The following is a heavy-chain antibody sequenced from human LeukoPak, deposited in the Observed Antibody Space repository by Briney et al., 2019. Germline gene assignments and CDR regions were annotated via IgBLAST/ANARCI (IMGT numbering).Heavy chain of an antibody. Sequence: PSETLSLTCIVSGGSISSYYWSWIRQPPGKGLEWIGYIYYSGSTNYNPSLKSRVTISVDTSKSQFSLQLSSVTAADTAVYYCARGAHSSSWFFDYWGQGTLVTVSS. CDR2: IYYSGST. J-gene: IGHJ4*02. D-gene: IGHD6-13*01. V-gene: IGHV4-59*01. CDR3: ARGAHSSSWFFDY. CDR1: GGSISSYY.